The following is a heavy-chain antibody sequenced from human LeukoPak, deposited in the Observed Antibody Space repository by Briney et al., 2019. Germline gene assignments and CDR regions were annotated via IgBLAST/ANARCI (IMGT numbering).Heavy chain of an antibody. J-gene: IGHJ6*03. CDR1: GYTFTSYG. D-gene: IGHD3-10*01. V-gene: IGHV1-18*01. CDR3: ARLGPVRWMYYYYYMDV. Sequence: GASVKVSCKASGYTFTSYGISWVRQAPGQGLEWMGWISAYNGNTNYAQKLQGRVTMTTDTSTSTAYMELRSLRSDDTAVYYCARLGPVRWMYYYYYMDVWGKGTTVTVSS. CDR2: ISAYNGNT.